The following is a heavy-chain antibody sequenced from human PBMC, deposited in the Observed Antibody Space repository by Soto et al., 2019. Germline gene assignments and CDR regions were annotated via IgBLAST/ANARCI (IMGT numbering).Heavy chain of an antibody. CDR1: GFTFSSYG. Sequence: QVQLVESGGGVVQPGRSLRLSCAASGFTFSSYGMHWVRQAPGKGLEWVAVISYDGTNNYYTESVKGRFTISRDNSKNTLFLQMNSLRAEDTVVYFCAKGDCSGGSCYFSAFDIWGQGTMVTVSS. J-gene: IGHJ3*02. V-gene: IGHV3-30*18. CDR2: ISYDGTNN. D-gene: IGHD2-15*01. CDR3: AKGDCSGGSCYFSAFDI.